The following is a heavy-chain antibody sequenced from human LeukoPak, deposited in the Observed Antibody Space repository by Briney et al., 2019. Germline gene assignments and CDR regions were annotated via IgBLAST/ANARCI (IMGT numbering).Heavy chain of an antibody. D-gene: IGHD3-16*01. V-gene: IGHV4-59*08. CDR1: GGSISSYY. J-gene: IGHJ2*01. CDR3: ARGGNGYDYVWGSHWYFDL. Sequence: SETLSLTCTVSGGSISSYYWSWIRQPPGKGLEWIGYIYYSGSTNYNPSLKSRVTISVDTSKNQFSLKLSSVTAADTAVYYCARGGNGYDYVWGSHWYFDLWGRGTLVTVSS. CDR2: IYYSGST.